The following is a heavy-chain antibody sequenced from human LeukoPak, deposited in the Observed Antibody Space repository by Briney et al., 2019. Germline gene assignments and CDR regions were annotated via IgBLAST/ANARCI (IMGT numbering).Heavy chain of an antibody. CDR3: ARGGYGSGSYYNQYYFDY. J-gene: IGHJ4*02. V-gene: IGHV3-53*01. Sequence: PGGSLRLSCAASGFTVSSNYMSWVRQAPGKGLEWVSFIYSGGSTYYADSVKGRFTISRDNSKNTLYLQMNSLRAEDTAVYYCARGGYGSGSYYNQYYFDYWGQGTLVTVSS. D-gene: IGHD3-10*01. CDR1: GFTVSSNY. CDR2: IYSGGST.